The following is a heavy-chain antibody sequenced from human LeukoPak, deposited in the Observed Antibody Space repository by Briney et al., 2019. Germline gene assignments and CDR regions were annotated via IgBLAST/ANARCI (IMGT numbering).Heavy chain of an antibody. Sequence: GGSLRLSCAASGFTFSSYSMNWVRQAPGKGLEWVSYISSSSSTIYYADSVKGRFTISRDNAQNSLYLQMNSLRAEDTAVYYCARVYRSSSGYCFDYWGQGTLVTVSS. V-gene: IGHV3-48*04. CDR3: ARVYRSSSGYCFDY. J-gene: IGHJ4*02. CDR2: ISSSSSTI. D-gene: IGHD6-6*01. CDR1: GFTFSSYS.